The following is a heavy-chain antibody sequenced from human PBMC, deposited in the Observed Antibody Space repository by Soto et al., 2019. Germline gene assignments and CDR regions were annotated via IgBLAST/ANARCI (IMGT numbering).Heavy chain of an antibody. CDR2: ISGSGTNT. D-gene: IGHD3-10*01. CDR3: AKGLLPSGPYYCNMDV. Sequence: GSLRLSCAASGFTFSSYAMSWVRLAPGKGLEWVSAISGSGTNTYYADSVKGRFTISRDNSKNTLYLQMNSLRAEDTAVYYCAKGLLPSGPYYCNMDVWGQGTTVTVSS. V-gene: IGHV3-23*01. CDR1: GFTFSSYA. J-gene: IGHJ6*02.